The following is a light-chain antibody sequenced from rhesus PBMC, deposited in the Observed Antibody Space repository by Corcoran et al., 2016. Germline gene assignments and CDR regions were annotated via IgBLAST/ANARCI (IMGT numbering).Light chain of an antibody. CDR1: QGISSY. CDR2: NAN. V-gene: IGKV1-32*01. J-gene: IGKJ2*01. CDR3: QQYNSLPYS. Sequence: DIQMTQSPSSLSASVGDRVTITCRTSQGISSYLNWYQQKSGKAPKLLIYNANRLESGVPSRFGGTGSGTEFTLTLSSLQPEDFASYYCQQYNSLPYSFGQGTKVEIK.